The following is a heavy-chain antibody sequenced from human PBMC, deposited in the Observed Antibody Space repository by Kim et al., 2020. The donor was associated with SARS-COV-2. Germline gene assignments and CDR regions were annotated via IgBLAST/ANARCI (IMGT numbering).Heavy chain of an antibody. CDR1: GGSFSGYY. J-gene: IGHJ3*02. V-gene: IGHV4-34*01. Sequence: SETLSLTCAVYGGSFSGYYWSWIRQPPGKGLEWIGEINHSGSTNYNPSLKSRVTISVDTSKNQFSLKLSSVTAADTAVYYCARGLRLKWVYNDAFDIWGQGTMVTVSS. CDR2: INHSGST. CDR3: ARGLRLKWVYNDAFDI. D-gene: IGHD3-3*01.